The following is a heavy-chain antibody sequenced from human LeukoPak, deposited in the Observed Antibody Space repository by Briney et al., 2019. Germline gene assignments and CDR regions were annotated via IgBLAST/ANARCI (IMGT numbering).Heavy chain of an antibody. J-gene: IGHJ3*02. CDR1: GFTFSSYG. CDR3: AKAVGAVTDAFDI. Sequence: PGGSLRLSCEASGFTFSSYGMHWVRQAPGKGLEWVAFIRYDGGNKYYADSVKGRFTISRDNSKNTLYLQMNSLRAEDTAKYYCAKAVGAVTDAFDIWGQGTMVTVSS. D-gene: IGHD1-26*01. CDR2: IRYDGGNK. V-gene: IGHV3-30*02.